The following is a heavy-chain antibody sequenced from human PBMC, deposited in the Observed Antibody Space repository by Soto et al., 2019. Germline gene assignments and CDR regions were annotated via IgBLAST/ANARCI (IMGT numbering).Heavy chain of an antibody. CDR1: GYTFTSYA. CDR3: ARAYSSGWYWFDP. Sequence: QVQLVQSGAEVKKPGASVKVSCKASGYTFTSYAMHWVRQAPGQRLEWMGWINAGNGNTKYSQKFQGRVTITRDTAASTAYMELSSLRSEDTAVDYCARAYSSGWYWFDPWGQGTLVTVSS. J-gene: IGHJ5*02. D-gene: IGHD6-19*01. V-gene: IGHV1-3*01. CDR2: INAGNGNT.